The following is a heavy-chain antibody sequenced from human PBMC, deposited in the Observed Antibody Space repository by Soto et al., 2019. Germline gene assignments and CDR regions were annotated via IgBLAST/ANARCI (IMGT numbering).Heavy chain of an antibody. CDR3: AREFRYCSSTSCYDGHTNWFDP. J-gene: IGHJ5*02. D-gene: IGHD2-2*01. CDR2: IYYSGST. Sequence: QVQLQESGPGLVKPSQTLSLTCTVSGGSISSGGYYWSWIRQHPGKGLERIGYIYYSGSTYYNPSLKSRVTISVDTSKNQFSLKLSSVTAADTAVYYCAREFRYCSSTSCYDGHTNWFDPWGQGTLVTVSS. CDR1: GGSISSGGYY. V-gene: IGHV4-31*03.